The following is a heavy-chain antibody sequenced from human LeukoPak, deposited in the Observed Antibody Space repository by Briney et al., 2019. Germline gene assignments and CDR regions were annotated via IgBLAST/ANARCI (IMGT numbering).Heavy chain of an antibody. CDR2: IKQDGSEK. Sequence: PGGSLRLSCAASGFTFSSYWMSWVRQAPGKGLEWVANIKQDGSEKYYVDSVKGRFTISRDNAKNSLYLQMNSLRAEDTAVYYCARAHTYYDFWSGYYYYYMDVWGKGTTVTVSS. V-gene: IGHV3-7*01. J-gene: IGHJ6*03. CDR1: GFTFSSYW. CDR3: ARAHTYYDFWSGYYYYYMDV. D-gene: IGHD3-3*01.